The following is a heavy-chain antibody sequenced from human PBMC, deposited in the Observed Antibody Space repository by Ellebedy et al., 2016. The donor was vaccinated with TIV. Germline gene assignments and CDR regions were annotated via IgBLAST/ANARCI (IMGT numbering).Heavy chain of an antibody. V-gene: IGHV1-2*02. D-gene: IGHD6-19*01. Sequence: AASVKVSCKASGYTFTDYHIHWVRQAPGQGLEWMGWINPNRGVTTYAQQFQGRVAMTRDTSISTAIMELSGLRSDDTAVYYCAKVGSSGWAFFDSWGQGTLVTVS. CDR2: INPNRGVT. CDR1: GYTFTDYH. CDR3: AKVGSSGWAFFDS. J-gene: IGHJ4*02.